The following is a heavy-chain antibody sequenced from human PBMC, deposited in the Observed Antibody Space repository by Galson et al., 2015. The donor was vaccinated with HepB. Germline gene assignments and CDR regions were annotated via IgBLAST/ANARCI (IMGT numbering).Heavy chain of an antibody. Sequence: SLRLSCAASGFTFSSYGMHWVRQAPGKGLEWVAVISYDGSNKYYADSVKGRFTISRDNSKNTLYLQMNSLRAEDTAVYYCAKDHPKYYDILTGYSLGFDYWGQGTLVTVSS. CDR3: AKDHPKYYDILTGYSLGFDY. CDR1: GFTFSSYG. J-gene: IGHJ4*02. CDR2: ISYDGSNK. V-gene: IGHV3-30*18. D-gene: IGHD3-9*01.